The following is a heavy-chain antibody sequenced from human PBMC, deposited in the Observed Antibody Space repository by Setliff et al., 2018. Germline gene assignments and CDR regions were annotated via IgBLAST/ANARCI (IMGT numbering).Heavy chain of an antibody. CDR1: GDSINSYPYY. D-gene: IGHD6-6*01. V-gene: IGHV4-61*02. CDR3: ARGRNVAARLLDS. J-gene: IGHJ4*02. CDR2: IYTHAGGST. Sequence: PSETLSLTCTVSGDSINSYPYYWSWIRQPAGKGLEWIGRIYTHAGGSTIYNPSLKSRVTISVDTSKNQFSLKLSSVTAADTAVYYCARGRNVAARLLDSWGQGARVTVSS.